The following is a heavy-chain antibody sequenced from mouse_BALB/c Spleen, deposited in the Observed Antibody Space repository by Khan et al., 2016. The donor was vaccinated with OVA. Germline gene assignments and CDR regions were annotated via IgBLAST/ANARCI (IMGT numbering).Heavy chain of an antibody. J-gene: IGHJ4*01. Sequence: QMQLEESGPGLVAPSQSLSITCTVSGFSLSRYNIHWVRQPPGKGLEWLGMIWGGGGTDYNSTLKSRLSISKDNSKSQAFLKMNSLQTDDTAVYYCARAYYRYDGYYAMDYWGQGTSVTVSS. CDR2: IWGGGGT. D-gene: IGHD2-14*01. CDR3: ARAYYRYDGYYAMDY. V-gene: IGHV2-6-4*01. CDR1: GFSLSRYN.